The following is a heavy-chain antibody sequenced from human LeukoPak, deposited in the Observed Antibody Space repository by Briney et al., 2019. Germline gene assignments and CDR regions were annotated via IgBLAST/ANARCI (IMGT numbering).Heavy chain of an antibody. CDR3: ARSGGYCSSTSCSGGLV. CDR2: IYYSGST. D-gene: IGHD2-2*01. Sequence: SETLSLTCTVSGGSISSYYWSWIRQPPGKGLEWIGYIYYSGSTNYNPSLKSRVTISVDTSKNQFSLKLSSVTAADTAVYYCARSGGYCSSTSCSGGLVWGQGTLVTVSS. V-gene: IGHV4-59*08. CDR1: GGSISSYY. J-gene: IGHJ4*02.